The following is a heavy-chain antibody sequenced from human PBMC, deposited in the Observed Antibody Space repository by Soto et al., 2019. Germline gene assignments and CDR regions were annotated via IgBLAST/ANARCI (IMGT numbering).Heavy chain of an antibody. CDR3: VPGAVARGEVIPTDFDY. D-gene: IGHD3-10*01. CDR2: MNQDGSEK. V-gene: IGHV3-7*01. CDR1: GFTFSDYW. J-gene: IGHJ4*02. Sequence: EVQLVESGGGLVQPGGSLRLSCAASGFTFSDYWMSWVRQAPGKGLEWVANMNQDGSEKYYMGSVKGRFTISRDNAKNSLFLQMNSLRAEDTARYYCVPGAVARGEVIPTDFDYWGQGTLVTVSS.